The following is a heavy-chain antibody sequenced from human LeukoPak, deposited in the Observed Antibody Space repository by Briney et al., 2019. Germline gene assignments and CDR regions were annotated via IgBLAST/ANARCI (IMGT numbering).Heavy chain of an antibody. Sequence: SQTLSLTSAISVDSVASNRAAWNWIRQSPSRGLEWLGRTYYRSKWYNEYAVSMKGRININPDSSRNQFYLQLNSMTPDDTAVYYCYGGRGRDYWGQGTLVTVSS. CDR1: VDSVASNRAA. CDR2: TYYRSKWYN. CDR3: YGGRGRDY. V-gene: IGHV6-1*01. J-gene: IGHJ4*02. D-gene: IGHD4-23*01.